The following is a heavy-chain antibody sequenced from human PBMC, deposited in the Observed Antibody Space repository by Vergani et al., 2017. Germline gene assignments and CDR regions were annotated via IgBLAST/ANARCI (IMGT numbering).Heavy chain of an antibody. Sequence: QVQLVQSGAEVKKPGSSVKVSCKASVGTFSSYAISWVRQAPGQGLEWMGGIIPIFGTANYAQKFQGRVTITADKSTSTAYMELSSLRSEDTAVYYCARSLRGWLQSAPFDYWGQGTLVTVSS. J-gene: IGHJ4*02. CDR2: IIPIFGTA. V-gene: IGHV1-69*06. CDR3: ARSLRGWLQSAPFDY. D-gene: IGHD5-24*01. CDR1: VGTFSSYA.